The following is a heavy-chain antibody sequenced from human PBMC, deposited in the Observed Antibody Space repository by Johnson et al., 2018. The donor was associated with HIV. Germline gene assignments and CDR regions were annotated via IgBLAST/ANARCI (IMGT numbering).Heavy chain of an antibody. D-gene: IGHD3-10*01. Sequence: EVQLVESGGDLVQPGGSLRLSCAASGFTFSSYAMSWVRQAPGKGLEWVSAIRGSGGSTYYADSVKGRFTISRDNSKNTLYLQINSLKTEDTAVYYCARDDGSGIRVKGAFDIWGQGTWVAVSS. V-gene: IGHV3-23*04. CDR1: GFTFSSYA. J-gene: IGHJ3*02. CDR2: IRGSGGST. CDR3: ARDDGSGIRVKGAFDI.